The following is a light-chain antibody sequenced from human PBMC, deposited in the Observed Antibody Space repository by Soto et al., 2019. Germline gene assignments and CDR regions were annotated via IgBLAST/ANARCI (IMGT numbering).Light chain of an antibody. J-gene: IGKJ5*01. Sequence: DVVMTQSPDSLAVSLGERASINCRSSRSVIFTSNNNNYLAWYQQKPGQAPRLLIYDASSRAAGIPARFSGSGFGTDFTLTISSLEPEDAAVYYCQQRSNWPPITFGQGTRLEI. CDR1: RSVIFTSNNNNY. CDR3: QQRSNWPPIT. CDR2: DAS. V-gene: IGKV4-1*01.